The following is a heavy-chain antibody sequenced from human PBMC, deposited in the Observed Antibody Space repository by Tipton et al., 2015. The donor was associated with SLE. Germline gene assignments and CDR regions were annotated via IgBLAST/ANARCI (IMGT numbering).Heavy chain of an antibody. D-gene: IGHD6-6*01. Sequence: TLSLTCTVPGGSISSGDYYWSWIRQPPGKGLEWIGYIYYSGSTYYNPSLKSRVTISVDTSKNQFSLKLSSVTAADTAVYYCARDPSYSSSSQGVDYWGQGTLVTVSS. CDR1: GGSISSGDYY. J-gene: IGHJ4*02. CDR2: IYYSGST. CDR3: ARDPSYSSSSQGVDY. V-gene: IGHV4-30-4*01.